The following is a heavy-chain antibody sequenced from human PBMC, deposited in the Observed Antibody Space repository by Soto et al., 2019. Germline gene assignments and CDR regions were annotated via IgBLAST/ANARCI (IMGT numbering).Heavy chain of an antibody. CDR3: GRLVGNSWIDY. Sequence: SQTLSLTCAVSGDSVSRNRATWNWFRQSPSRGLEWLGRTYYRSKWYHDYAVSLNGRGTINPDTSQNQFSLHLTSVTPEDTAVYYCGRLVGNSWIDYWGQGTLVTVS. J-gene: IGHJ4*02. CDR1: GDSVSRNRAT. CDR2: TYYRSKWYH. D-gene: IGHD6-13*01. V-gene: IGHV6-1*01.